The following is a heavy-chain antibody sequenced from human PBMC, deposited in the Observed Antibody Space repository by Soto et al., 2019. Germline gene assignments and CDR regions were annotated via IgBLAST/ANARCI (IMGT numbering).Heavy chain of an antibody. CDR2: IIPIFGTA. CDR3: ARGGRIVVVPAAMMRGAFDY. J-gene: IGHJ4*02. CDR1: GGTFSSYA. Sequence: QVQLVQSGAEVKKPGSSVKVSCKASGGTFSSYAISWVRQAPGQGLEWMGGIIPIFGTANYAQKFQGRVTITADESTSTAYMGLSSLRSEDTAVYYCARGGRIVVVPAAMMRGAFDYWGQGTLVTVSS. D-gene: IGHD2-2*01. V-gene: IGHV1-69*01.